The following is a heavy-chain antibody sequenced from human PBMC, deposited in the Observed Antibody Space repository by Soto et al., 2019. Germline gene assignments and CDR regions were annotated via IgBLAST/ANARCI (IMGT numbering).Heavy chain of an antibody. J-gene: IGHJ4*02. CDR3: ATRGYCYGYLDY. D-gene: IGHD2-15*01. V-gene: IGHV4-30-2*01. Sequence: QLQLQESGSGLVKSSQTLSLTCAVSGGSISSADYAWSWIRQPPGKGLEWIGYIYHSGSIYSNPSLKSRVTISIDRSKSQFSLRLSSVSTADTAVYYCATRGYCYGYLDYWGQGSLVTVSS. CDR1: GGSISSADYA. CDR2: IYHSGSI.